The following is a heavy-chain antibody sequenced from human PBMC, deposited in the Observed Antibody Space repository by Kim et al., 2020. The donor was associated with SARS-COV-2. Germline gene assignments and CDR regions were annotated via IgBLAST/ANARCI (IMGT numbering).Heavy chain of an antibody. CDR3: AKDRGPSSSSPPVN. Sequence: GGSLKLSCAASGFTFSSYGMHWVRQAPGKGLEWVAVISYDGSNKYYADSVKGRFTISRDNSKNTLYLQMNSLRAEDTAVYYCAKDRGPSSSSPPVNWGQGTLVTVSS. J-gene: IGHJ4*02. D-gene: IGHD6-6*01. CDR1: GFTFSSYG. CDR2: ISYDGSNK. V-gene: IGHV3-30*18.